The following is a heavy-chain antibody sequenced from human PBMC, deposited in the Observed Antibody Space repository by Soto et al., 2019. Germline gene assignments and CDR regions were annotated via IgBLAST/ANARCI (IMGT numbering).Heavy chain of an antibody. D-gene: IGHD3-3*01. V-gene: IGHV3-15*07. J-gene: IGHJ3*02. CDR2: IKSKTDGGTT. Sequence: GGSLRLSCAASGFTFSNAWMNWVRQAPGKGLEWVGRIKSKTDGGTTDYAAPVKGRFTISRDDSKNTLYLQMNSLKTEDTAVYYCTTQNAGFWSGTDAFDIWGQGTMVTVSS. CDR3: TTQNAGFWSGTDAFDI. CDR1: GFTFSNAW.